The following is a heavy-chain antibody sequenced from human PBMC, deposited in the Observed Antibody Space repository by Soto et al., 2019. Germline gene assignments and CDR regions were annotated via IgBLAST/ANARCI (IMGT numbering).Heavy chain of an antibody. CDR2: IYPSDSDT. CDR3: ATGDGPFDY. Sequence: LGESLKISCKTSGYRFTTYWIGWVRQMPGKGLEWMGIIYPSDSDTRYSPSFQGQVTISADKSINTAYLQWSSLKASDTAMYYCATGDGPFDYWGQGTLVTVSS. D-gene: IGHD3-16*01. CDR1: GYRFTTYW. J-gene: IGHJ4*02. V-gene: IGHV5-51*01.